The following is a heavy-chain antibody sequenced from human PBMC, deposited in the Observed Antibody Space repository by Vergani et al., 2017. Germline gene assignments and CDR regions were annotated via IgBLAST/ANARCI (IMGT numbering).Heavy chain of an antibody. CDR2: IIPIFHTT. CDR1: GGTFSSLA. CDR3: AKDYGGYSGAFDI. V-gene: IGHV1-69*13. Sequence: QVRLVQAGAEVKKPGSSVKVSCKSSGGTFSSLAINWVRQAPGQGLVWMGRIIPIFHTTNSAQRFQGRVSITADASASTAYMELSSLRSEDTAVYYCAKDYGGYSGAFDIWGQGKMVTVSP. D-gene: IGHD4-23*01. J-gene: IGHJ3*02.